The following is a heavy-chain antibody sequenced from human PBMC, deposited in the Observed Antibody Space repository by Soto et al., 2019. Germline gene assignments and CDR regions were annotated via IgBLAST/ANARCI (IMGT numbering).Heavy chain of an antibody. Sequence: GASVKVSCKASGYSFTDYHIHWVRQAPGQGLEWMGWINPNSGGPISAQKFQGRVTMTRDTSISTAYLELSRLRSDDTAVYYCARGGTTSLDYWGQGTQVTVSS. J-gene: IGHJ4*02. CDR1: GYSFTDYH. V-gene: IGHV1-2*02. CDR3: ARGGTTSLDY. CDR2: INPNSGGP. D-gene: IGHD1-1*01.